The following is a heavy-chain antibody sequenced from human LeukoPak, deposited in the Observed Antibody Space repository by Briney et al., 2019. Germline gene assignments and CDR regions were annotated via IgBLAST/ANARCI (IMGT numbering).Heavy chain of an antibody. CDR3: ARSCISTNCYGRFDY. V-gene: IGHV5-51*01. CDR2: IYPGDSDT. J-gene: IGHJ4*02. CDR1: GYTFTSYW. D-gene: IGHD2-2*01. Sequence: GESLKISCKASGYTFTSYWIGWVRQMPGKGLEWMGIIYPGDSDTRYSPSFQGQVTISADKSISTAYLQWSSLKASDTAMYYCARSCISTNCYGRFDYWGQGTLVTVSS.